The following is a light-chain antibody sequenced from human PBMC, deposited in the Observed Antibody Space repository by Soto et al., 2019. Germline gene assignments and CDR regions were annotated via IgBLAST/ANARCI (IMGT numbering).Light chain of an antibody. Sequence: QSALTQPASVSGSPGQSITISCTGTSSDVGAYNYVSWYQQHPDKAPKLMIYEVSNRPSGVSHRFSGSKSGNTASLTISGLQAEDEADYYCNSYTSSSTWVFGGGTKLTVL. CDR1: SSDVGAYNY. J-gene: IGLJ3*02. V-gene: IGLV2-14*01. CDR3: NSYTSSSTWV. CDR2: EVS.